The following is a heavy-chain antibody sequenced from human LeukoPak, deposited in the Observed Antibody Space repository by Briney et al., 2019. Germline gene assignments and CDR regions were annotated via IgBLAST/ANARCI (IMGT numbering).Heavy chain of an antibody. D-gene: IGHD3-16*01. J-gene: IGHJ6*03. CDR1: GFTFNSYA. CDR3: AKLGGHPLHNYYVGV. V-gene: IGHV3-23*01. CDR2: ILDSGYST. Sequence: GGSLRLTCAASGFTFNSYALSWVRQAPGKGLEWVSGILDSGYSTYYANSVECRFTISRDNSNNTLYLQMNSLRAEDTAVYYCAKLGGHPLHNYYVGVWGKGTTVAVSS.